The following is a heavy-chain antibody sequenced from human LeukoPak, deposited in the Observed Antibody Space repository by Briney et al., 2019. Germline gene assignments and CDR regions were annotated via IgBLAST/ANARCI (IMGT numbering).Heavy chain of an antibody. Sequence: PGGSLRLSCAASGFTVSSKYMSWVRQAPGKGLEWVSVIYSGGNTYYADSVKGRFTISRDNSKNTIYLQMNSLRAEDTAVYYCARVDSSGYYKNYFDYWGQGTLVTVSS. CDR3: ARVDSSGYYKNYFDY. J-gene: IGHJ4*02. CDR1: GFTVSSKY. D-gene: IGHD3-22*01. CDR2: IYSGGNT. V-gene: IGHV3-53*01.